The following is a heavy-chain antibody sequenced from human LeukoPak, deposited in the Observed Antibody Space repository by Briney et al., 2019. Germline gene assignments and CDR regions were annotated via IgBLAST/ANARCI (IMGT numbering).Heavy chain of an antibody. CDR3: ARLPYYYDSSGRRNYYYYGMDV. Sequence: SETLSLTCTASGGSISSYYWSWIRQPPGQGLEWIGYISHSGRTNYKPSLKSRVAISVDTSKNQYSLNLSSVTAADTAVYYCARLPYYYDSSGRRNYYYYGMDVWGQGTTVTVSS. CDR1: GGSISSYY. J-gene: IGHJ6*02. V-gene: IGHV4-59*08. D-gene: IGHD3-22*01. CDR2: ISHSGRT.